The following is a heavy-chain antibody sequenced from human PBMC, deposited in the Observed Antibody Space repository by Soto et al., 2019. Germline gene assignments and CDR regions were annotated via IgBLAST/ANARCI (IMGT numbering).Heavy chain of an antibody. J-gene: IGHJ5*02. CDR1: GFTFSSYA. D-gene: IGHD2-2*01. CDR3: ANSRASCYCWFDP. CDR2: ISGSGGST. V-gene: IGHV3-23*01. Sequence: EVQLLESGGGLVQPGGSLRLSCAASGFTFSSYAMSWVRQAPGKGLEWVSAISGSGGSTYYADSVRGRFTISRDNSKNTLYLQMNSLRAEDTAVYYCANSRASCYCWFDPWGQGTLVTVSS.